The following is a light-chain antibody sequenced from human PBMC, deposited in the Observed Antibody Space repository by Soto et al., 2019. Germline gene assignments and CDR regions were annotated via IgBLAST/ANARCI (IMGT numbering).Light chain of an antibody. CDR2: GAS. J-gene: IGKJ1*01. V-gene: IGKV3-15*01. CDR3: QQYNNWPRT. Sequence: EIVMTQSPATLSVSPGERATLSCRASQSVSSNLVWYQQKPGQAPRLLIYGASTRDTGIPARFSGSGSGTEFTLPISSLQSEDFAVYYCQQYNNWPRTFGQGTKVEIK. CDR1: QSVSSN.